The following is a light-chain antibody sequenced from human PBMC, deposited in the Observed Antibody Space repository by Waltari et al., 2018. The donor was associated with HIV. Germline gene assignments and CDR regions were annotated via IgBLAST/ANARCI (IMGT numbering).Light chain of an antibody. CDR2: GKN. CDR3: NSRDSSGNRV. Sequence: SSELTQDPAVSVALGQTVRITCQGDSLRSYYASWYQQKPGQAPVLGHYGKNNRPSGIPDRFSGSSAGNTASLTITGAQAEDEADYYCNSRDSSGNRVFGGGTKLTVL. CDR1: SLRSYY. V-gene: IGLV3-19*01. J-gene: IGLJ2*01.